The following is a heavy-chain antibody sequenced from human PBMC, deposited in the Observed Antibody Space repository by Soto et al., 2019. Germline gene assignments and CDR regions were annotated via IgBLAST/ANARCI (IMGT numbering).Heavy chain of an antibody. CDR1: GGSFSGYY. D-gene: IGHD3-22*01. CDR2: INHSGST. Sequence: QVQLQQWGAGLLKPSETLSLTCAVYGGSFSGYYWSWIRQLPGKGLEWIGEINHSGSTNYNPSLKSRVTISVDTSKNLFSLKPSSVTAADTAVYYCARGSNYYYDSSGQIGYWVHGTLVTVSS. V-gene: IGHV4-34*01. CDR3: ARGSNYYYDSSGQIGY. J-gene: IGHJ4*01.